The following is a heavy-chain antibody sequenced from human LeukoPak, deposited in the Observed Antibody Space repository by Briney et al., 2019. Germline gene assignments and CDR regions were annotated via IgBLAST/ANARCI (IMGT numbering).Heavy chain of an antibody. J-gene: IGHJ4*02. CDR2: ISSSSSYI. Sequence: GGSLRLSCAASGFTFSSYSMNWVRQAPGKGLEWVSSISSSSSYIYYADSVKGRFTISRDNAKNSLYLQMNSLRAEDTAVYYCARVGCSGGSCYQGDYFDYWGQGTLVTVSS. CDR3: ARVGCSGGSCYQGDYFDY. CDR1: GFTFSSYS. V-gene: IGHV3-21*01. D-gene: IGHD2-15*01.